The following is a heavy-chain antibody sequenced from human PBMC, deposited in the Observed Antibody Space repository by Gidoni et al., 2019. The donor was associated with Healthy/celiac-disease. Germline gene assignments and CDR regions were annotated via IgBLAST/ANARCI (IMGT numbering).Heavy chain of an antibody. CDR2: ISYDGSNK. J-gene: IGHJ4*02. CDR1: GFTFSSYA. CDR3: ARDEGVWSSWYYYSLVDY. V-gene: IGHV3-30*01. D-gene: IGHD6-13*01. Sequence: QVQLVESGGGVVQPGRSLRLSCAASGFTFSSYAMHWVRQAPGKGLEWVAVISYDGSNKYYADSVKGRFTISRDNSKNTLYLQMNSLRAEDTAVYYCARDEGVWSSWYYYSLVDYWGQGTLVTVSS.